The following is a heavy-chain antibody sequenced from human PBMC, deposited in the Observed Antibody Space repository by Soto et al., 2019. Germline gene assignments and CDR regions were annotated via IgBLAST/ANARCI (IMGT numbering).Heavy chain of an antibody. D-gene: IGHD3-10*02. J-gene: IGHJ4*02. V-gene: IGHV4-39*01. Sequence: PSETLSLTCTVSGDSISSTSRHWGWIRQPPGKGLEWIGKIYHSGHTYYNPSLKSRVTLSVDTSQNQFSLRLTSVTAADTAVYYCARLFSSGFVFDNWGQGTLVTVSS. CDR2: IYHSGHT. CDR3: ARLFSSGFVFDN. CDR1: GDSISSTSRH.